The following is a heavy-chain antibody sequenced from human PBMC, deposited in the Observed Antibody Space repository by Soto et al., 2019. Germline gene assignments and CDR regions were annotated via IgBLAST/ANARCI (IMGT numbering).Heavy chain of an antibody. CDR2: IYYSGST. Sequence: SETLSLTCTVSGGSISSGGYYWSWIRQHPGKGLEWIGYIYYSGSTYYNPSLKSRVTISVDTSKNQFSLKLSSVTAADTAVYYCARDRTYYDSSGKNDAFDTWGQGTMVTVSS. CDR3: ARDRTYYDSSGKNDAFDT. V-gene: IGHV4-31*03. D-gene: IGHD3-22*01. CDR1: GGSISSGGYY. J-gene: IGHJ3*02.